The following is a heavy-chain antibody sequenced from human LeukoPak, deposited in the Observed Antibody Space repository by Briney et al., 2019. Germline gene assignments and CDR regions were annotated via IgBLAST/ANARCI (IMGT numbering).Heavy chain of an antibody. J-gene: IGHJ3*02. D-gene: IGHD6-19*01. V-gene: IGHV4-39*01. CDR3: ARRPQAVAGAFDI. CDR2: IYYSAST. CDR1: GGSISSSSYY. Sequence: PSETLSLTCTVSGGSISSSSYYWGWIRQPPGKGLEWIGSIYYSASTYYNPSLKSRVTISVDTSKNQFSLKLSSVTAADTAVYYCARRPQAVAGAFDIWGQGTMVTVSS.